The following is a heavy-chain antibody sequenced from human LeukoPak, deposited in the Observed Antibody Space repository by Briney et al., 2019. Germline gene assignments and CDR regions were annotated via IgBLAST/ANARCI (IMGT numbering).Heavy chain of an antibody. CDR1: GFTFSDYY. CDR2: ISSSGSTI. Sequence: GGSLRLSCAASGFTFSDYYMSWIRRAPGEGLEWVSYISSSGSTIYYADSVKGRFTISRDNAKNSLYLQMNSLRAEDTAVYYCARASLMVYAPNDYWGQGALGTVSS. V-gene: IGHV3-11*01. D-gene: IGHD2-8*01. J-gene: IGHJ4*02. CDR3: ARASLMVYAPNDY.